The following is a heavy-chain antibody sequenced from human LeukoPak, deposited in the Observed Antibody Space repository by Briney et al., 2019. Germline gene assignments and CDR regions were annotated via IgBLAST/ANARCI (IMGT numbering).Heavy chain of an antibody. J-gene: IGHJ5*02. V-gene: IGHV4-39*01. CDR2: IYYTGST. CDR1: GGSVTSGGFY. Sequence: SETLSLTCSVSGGSVTSGGFYWAWLRQPPGKGPEWIATIYYTGSTYYNPSLQSRLTISIDTSKNEFSLRLTSVTATDTAVYHCARHSGSGSLSRPFDPWGQGILVTVPS. D-gene: IGHD3-10*01. CDR3: ARHSGSGSLSRPFDP.